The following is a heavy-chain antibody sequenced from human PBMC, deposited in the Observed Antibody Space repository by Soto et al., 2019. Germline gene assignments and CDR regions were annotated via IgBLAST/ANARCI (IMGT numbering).Heavy chain of an antibody. J-gene: IGHJ3*02. CDR1: GFTFSSYG. CDR2: ISYDGSNK. Sequence: QVQLVESGGGVVQPGRSLRLSCAASGFTFSSYGMHWVRQAPGKGLEWVAVISYDGSNKYYADSVKGRFTISRDNSKXTLXLXXXXXRXXXXXXXXXXXXKRTTXYDXSGYLAFDIWGQGTMVTVSS. V-gene: IGHV3-30*03. D-gene: IGHD3-22*01. CDR3: XXXKRTTXYDXSGYLAFDI.